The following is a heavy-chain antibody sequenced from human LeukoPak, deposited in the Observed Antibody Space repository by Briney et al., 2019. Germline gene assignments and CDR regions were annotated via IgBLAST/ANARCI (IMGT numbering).Heavy chain of an antibody. Sequence: GGSLRLSCAASGFTFSSYGMHWVRQAPGKGLEWVAVISYDGSNKYYADSVKGRFTISRDNSKNTLYLQMNSLRDEDTAVYYCAKDYYGSGSLMSNWFDPWGQGTLVTVSS. J-gene: IGHJ5*02. V-gene: IGHV3-30*18. CDR2: ISYDGSNK. D-gene: IGHD3-10*01. CDR3: AKDYYGSGSLMSNWFDP. CDR1: GFTFSSYG.